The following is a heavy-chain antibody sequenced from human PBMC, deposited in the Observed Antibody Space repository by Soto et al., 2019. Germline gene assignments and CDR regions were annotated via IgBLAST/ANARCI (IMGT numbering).Heavy chain of an antibody. Sequence: ASVKVSCKVSGYTLTELSMHWVRQAPGKGLEWMGGFDPEDGETIYAQKFQGRVTMTEDTSTDTAYMEQSSLRSEDTAVYYCAAYGDPDGYYYYYGMDVWGQGTTVTVSS. CDR2: FDPEDGET. CDR3: AAYGDPDGYYYYYGMDV. D-gene: IGHD4-17*01. CDR1: GYTLTELS. J-gene: IGHJ6*02. V-gene: IGHV1-24*01.